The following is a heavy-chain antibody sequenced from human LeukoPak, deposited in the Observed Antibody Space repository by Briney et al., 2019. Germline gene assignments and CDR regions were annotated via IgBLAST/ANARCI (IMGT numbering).Heavy chain of an antibody. CDR2: IYTSGST. Sequence: PSQTLSLTCTVSGGSISSGSYYWSWIRQPAGKGLEWIGRIYTSGSTNYNPSLKSRVTISIDASKNQFSLKLSSVTAADTAVYYCAREQDILTGYDAFYIWGQGTMVTVSS. J-gene: IGHJ3*02. CDR1: GGSISSGSYY. CDR3: AREQDILTGYDAFYI. V-gene: IGHV4-61*02. D-gene: IGHD3-9*01.